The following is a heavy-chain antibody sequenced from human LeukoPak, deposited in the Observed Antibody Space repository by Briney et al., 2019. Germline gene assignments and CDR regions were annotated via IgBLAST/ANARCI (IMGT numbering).Heavy chain of an antibody. CDR2: IKQDGSEK. CDR3: ARVLFLWFGELLRPFDY. V-gene: IGHV3-7*01. CDR1: GFTFSSYW. J-gene: IGHJ4*02. D-gene: IGHD3-10*01. Sequence: GGSLRLSCAASGFTFSSYWMSWVRQAPGKGLEWVANIKQDGSEKYYVDSVKGRFTISRDNAKNSLYLQMNSLRAEDTAVYYCARVLFLWFGELLRPFDYWGQGTLVTVSS.